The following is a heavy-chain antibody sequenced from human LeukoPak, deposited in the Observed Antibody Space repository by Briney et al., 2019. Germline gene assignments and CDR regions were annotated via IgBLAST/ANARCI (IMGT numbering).Heavy chain of an antibody. Sequence: PGGSLRLSCAASGFTLSSYMMTWVRQAPGKGLEWVSSMKESTADTYYADSVKGRFTISRDNSKNTLFLQMNSLRAEDTAVYYCARDWAYGWDYWGQGTLVTVSS. CDR1: GFTLSSYM. V-gene: IGHV3-23*01. CDR3: ARDWAYGWDY. D-gene: IGHD2-15*01. CDR2: MKESTADT. J-gene: IGHJ4*02.